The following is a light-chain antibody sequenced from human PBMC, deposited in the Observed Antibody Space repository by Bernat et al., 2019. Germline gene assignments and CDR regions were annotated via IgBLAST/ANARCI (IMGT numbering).Light chain of an antibody. J-gene: IGLJ1*01. CDR3: SSFAGTRDP. CDR2: EDT. CDR1: SSDVGTYNF. V-gene: IGLV2-23*01. Sequence: QSALTQPASVSGSPGQSITISCAGTSSDVGTYNFVSWLQQHPGKAPKHIIYEDTKRPSGVSDRFSGSNSGNTASLTISGLQAEDEADYYCSSFAGTRDPFGTGTKVTVL.